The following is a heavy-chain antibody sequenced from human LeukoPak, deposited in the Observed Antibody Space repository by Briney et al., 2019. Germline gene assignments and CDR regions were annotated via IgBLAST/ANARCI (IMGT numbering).Heavy chain of an antibody. J-gene: IGHJ4*02. CDR3: AKDQDYGDYFDY. CDR2: IRYDGSNK. CDR1: GFTFSSYG. D-gene: IGHD4-17*01. V-gene: IGHV3-30*02. Sequence: PGGSLRLSCAASGFTFSSYGMHWVRQTPGKGLEWVAFIRYDGSNKYYADSVKGRFTISRDNSKNTLYLQMNSLRAEDTAVYYCAKDQDYGDYFDYWGQGTLVTVSS.